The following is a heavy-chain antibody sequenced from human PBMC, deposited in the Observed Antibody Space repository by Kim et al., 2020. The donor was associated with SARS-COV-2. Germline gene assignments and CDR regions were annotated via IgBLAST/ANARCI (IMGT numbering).Heavy chain of an antibody. Sequence: GGSLRLSCAASGFTFSSYAMHWVRQAPSKGLEWVAVISYDGSNKYYVDSVKGRFTISRDNSKNTLYLQMNSLRAEDTAVYYCARDGDSSSWGWFDPWGQGTLVTVSS. CDR3: ARDGDSSSWGWFDP. D-gene: IGHD6-13*01. V-gene: IGHV3-30*04. J-gene: IGHJ5*02. CDR2: ISYDGSNK. CDR1: GFTFSSYA.